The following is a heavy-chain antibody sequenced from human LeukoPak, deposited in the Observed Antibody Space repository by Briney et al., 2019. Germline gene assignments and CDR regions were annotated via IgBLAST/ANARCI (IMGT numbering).Heavy chain of an antibody. V-gene: IGHV3-7*03. CDR1: GFTFSSYL. CDR3: AKGRRYSSSAFDY. D-gene: IGHD6-6*01. Sequence: GGSLRLSCAASGFTFSSYLMSWVRQAPGKGLEWVANIKQDGSEKYYVDSVKGRFTISRDNAKNSLYVQMNSLRAEDTAVYYCAKGRRYSSSAFDYWGQGTLVTVSS. J-gene: IGHJ4*02. CDR2: IKQDGSEK.